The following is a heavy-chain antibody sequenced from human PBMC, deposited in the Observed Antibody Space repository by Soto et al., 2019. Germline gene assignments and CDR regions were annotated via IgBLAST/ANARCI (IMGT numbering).Heavy chain of an antibody. CDR1: GFTVSNNY. Sequence: GGSLRLSCAASGFTVSNNYMSWVRQAPGKGLEWVAVIYSGGNTYYADSVKGRFTISRDNSKNMLYLQMNSLRAEDTAVYYCARGDTAMVNFDYWGQGTLVTVSS. CDR2: IYSGGNT. V-gene: IGHV3-66*01. D-gene: IGHD5-18*01. CDR3: ARGDTAMVNFDY. J-gene: IGHJ4*02.